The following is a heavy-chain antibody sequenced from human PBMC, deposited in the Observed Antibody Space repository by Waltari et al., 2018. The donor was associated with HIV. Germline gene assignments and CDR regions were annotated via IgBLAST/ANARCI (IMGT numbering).Heavy chain of an antibody. D-gene: IGHD3-22*01. CDR3: AGTRITMNPVGNAFDI. CDR2: IYHSGST. CDR1: GYSISSGYY. J-gene: IGHJ3*02. Sequence: QVQLQESGPGLVKPSETLSLTCAVSGYSISSGYYWGWIRQPPGKGLEWIGSIYHSGSTYYNPSLKSRVTISVDTSKNQFSLKLSSVTAADTAVYYCAGTRITMNPVGNAFDIWGQGTMVTVSS. V-gene: IGHV4-38-2*01.